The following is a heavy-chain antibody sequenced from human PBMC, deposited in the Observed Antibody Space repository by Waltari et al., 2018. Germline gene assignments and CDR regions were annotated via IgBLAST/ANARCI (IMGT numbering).Heavy chain of an antibody. CDR1: GGPLHSAFSY. J-gene: IGHJ5*02. CDR3: ARDLRHPSYYDFSFDT. V-gene: IGHV4-61*02. Sequence: VELQESGPGLVKPSQPLSLTCSVSGGPLHSAFSYWNWIRQPAGKGLEWIGRIYTSGDTNYNPSLKTRVSISVDTSRNQFSLKLTSVTAADTAVYYCARDLRHPSYYDFSFDTWGQGSLVTVSS. D-gene: IGHD3-3*01. CDR2: IYTSGDT.